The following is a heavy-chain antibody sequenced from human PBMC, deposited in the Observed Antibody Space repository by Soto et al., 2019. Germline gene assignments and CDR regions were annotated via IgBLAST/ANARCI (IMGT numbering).Heavy chain of an antibody. J-gene: IGHJ6*02. CDR1: GDSVSSNSAA. D-gene: IGHD3-16*01. V-gene: IGHV6-1*01. CDR3: ARGTGESPDYYYYGMDV. CDR2: TYYRSKWYN. Sequence: PSQTLSLTCAISGDSVSSNSAAWNWIRQSPSRGLEWLGRTYYRSKWYNDYAVSVKSRITINPDTSKNQFSLQLNSVTPEDTAVYYCARGTGESPDYYYYGMDVWGQGTTVTVSS.